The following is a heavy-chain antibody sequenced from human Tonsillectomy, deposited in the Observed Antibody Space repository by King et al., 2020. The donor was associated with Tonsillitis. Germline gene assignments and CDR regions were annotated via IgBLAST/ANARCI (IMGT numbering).Heavy chain of an antibody. CDR3: AGFRTGVVGYYYYYGMDV. CDR1: GFTFSSYS. Sequence: VQLVESGGGLVKPGGSLRLSCAASGFTFSSYSMNWVRQAPGKGLEWVSSISSSSSYIYYADSVKGRFTISRDNAKNSLYLQMNSLRAEDTAVYYCAGFRTGVVGYYYYYGMDVWGQGTTVTVSS. V-gene: IGHV3-21*01. CDR2: ISSSSSYI. D-gene: IGHD3-3*01. J-gene: IGHJ6*02.